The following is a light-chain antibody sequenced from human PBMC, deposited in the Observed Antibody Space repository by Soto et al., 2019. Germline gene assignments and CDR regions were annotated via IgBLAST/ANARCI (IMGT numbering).Light chain of an antibody. CDR1: SSNIGNNF. CDR3: GTWDDSLSGVV. CDR2: DDN. J-gene: IGLJ2*01. Sequence: QSVLTQPPSVSAAPGQKVTISCSGSSSNIGNNFVSWYQQLPGTAPKLLIYDDNKRPSGIPDRFSGYKSGTSATLGITGLQTGDEADYYCGTWDDSLSGVVFGGGTKLTVL. V-gene: IGLV1-51*01.